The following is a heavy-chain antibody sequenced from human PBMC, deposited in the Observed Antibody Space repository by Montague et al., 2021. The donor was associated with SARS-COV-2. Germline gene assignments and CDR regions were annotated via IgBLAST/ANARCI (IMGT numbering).Heavy chain of an antibody. CDR1: GFSLSTSGMC. V-gene: IGHV2-70*11. CDR3: ARMTVAGIPFDY. J-gene: IGHJ4*02. CDR2: IDWDDDK. D-gene: IGHD6-19*01. Sequence: PALVKPTQTLTLTCTFSGFSLSTSGMCVSWIRQPPGKALEWLARIDWDDDKYYSTSLKTRLTIPKDTSKNQVVLTMTNMDPVDTATYYCARMTVAGIPFDYWGQGTLVTVSS.